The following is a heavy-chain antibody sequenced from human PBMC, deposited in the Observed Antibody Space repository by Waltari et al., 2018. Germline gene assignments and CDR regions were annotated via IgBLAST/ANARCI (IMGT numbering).Heavy chain of an antibody. Sequence: EVQLVESGGGLVQPGGSLRLSCAASGCYFRSPWMSRVRQAPGKGLEWVANIREDGNEKASVDSVKGRFTISRDNTKNSLYLQMNSLRDEDTAVYYCTRDWSIIRGVPCAFDIWGQGTMVIVSS. CDR1: GCYFRSPW. V-gene: IGHV3-7*03. CDR3: TRDWSIIRGVPCAFDI. J-gene: IGHJ3*02. D-gene: IGHD3-10*01. CDR2: IREDGNEK.